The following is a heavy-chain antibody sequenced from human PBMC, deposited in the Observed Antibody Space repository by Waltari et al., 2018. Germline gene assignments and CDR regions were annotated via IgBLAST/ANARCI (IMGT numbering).Heavy chain of an antibody. J-gene: IGHJ4*02. V-gene: IGHV4-4*07. D-gene: IGHD3-16*01. CDR3: ARENRGRSDSHFDY. CDR1: GGSISNYF. CDR2: SDTSENT. Sequence: QVQLQESGPGLVKPSETLSLTCTVSGGSISNYFWSWIRQPAGKGLEWIWRSDTSENTNYIPTLKSRVTMTVDTSKNQFSLKLNSVTAADTAVDYWARENRGRSDSHFDYWGQGTLVTVSS.